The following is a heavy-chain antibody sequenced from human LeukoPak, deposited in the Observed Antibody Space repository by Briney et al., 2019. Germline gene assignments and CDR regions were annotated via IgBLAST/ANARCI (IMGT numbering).Heavy chain of an antibody. CDR1: GFTLTDHY. V-gene: IGHV3-11*01. CDR3: ARDPDYGDPY. Sequence: PGGSLRLSCTVSGFTLTDHYMTWYRQSPGRGLEWISWITASSTTKDYADSVKGRFTISRDNSKNSVYLQMSSLRADDTAVYYCARDPDYGDPYWGQGTLVTVSS. D-gene: IGHD4-17*01. CDR2: ITASSTTK. J-gene: IGHJ4*02.